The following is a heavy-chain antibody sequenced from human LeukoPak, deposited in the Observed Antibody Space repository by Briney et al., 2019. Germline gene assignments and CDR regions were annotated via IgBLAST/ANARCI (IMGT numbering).Heavy chain of an antibody. CDR1: GGSISSYC. V-gene: IGHV4-4*09. Sequence: SETLSLSCTVAGGSISSYCWSWIRQPPGNGLEWIGGIYTSGSTNYNPSLKSRVTISVDTSKIQFYLKLSSLTAADTAVYYCASQSVVVVPAAIAYYFDYWGQGTLVTVSS. D-gene: IGHD2-2*01. CDR2: IYTSGST. CDR3: ASQSVVVVPAAIAYYFDY. J-gene: IGHJ4*02.